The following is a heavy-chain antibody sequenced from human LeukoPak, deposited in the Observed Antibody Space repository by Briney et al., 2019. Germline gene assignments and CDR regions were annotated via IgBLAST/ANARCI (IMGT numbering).Heavy chain of an antibody. CDR3: ARLWAPYCSGGSCYSGNFDY. J-gene: IGHJ4*02. CDR1: GFTFSSYE. Sequence: GGSLRLSCAACGFTFSSYEMNWVRQAPGKGLEWVSYISSSGSTIYYADSVKGRFTISRDNAKNSLYLQMNSLRAEDTAVYYCARLWAPYCSGGSCYSGNFDYWGQGTLVTVSS. CDR2: ISSSGSTI. V-gene: IGHV3-48*03. D-gene: IGHD2-15*01.